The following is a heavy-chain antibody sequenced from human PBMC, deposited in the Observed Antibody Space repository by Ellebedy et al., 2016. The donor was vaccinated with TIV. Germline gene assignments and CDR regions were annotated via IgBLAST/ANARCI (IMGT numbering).Heavy chain of an antibody. CDR2: IYHSGST. D-gene: IGHD2-8*01. V-gene: IGHV4-30-2*01. CDR3: VRAPNPPHYYYGMDV. CDR1: GGSIRSTGYS. Sequence: MPSETLSLTCGVSGGSIRSTGYSWSWVRQPPGKGLEWIGYIYHSGSTYYNPSLRSRATISVDRSKNQFFLNLTSVTAADTAVYLCVRAPNPPHYYYGMDVWGQGTTVTVSS. J-gene: IGHJ6*02.